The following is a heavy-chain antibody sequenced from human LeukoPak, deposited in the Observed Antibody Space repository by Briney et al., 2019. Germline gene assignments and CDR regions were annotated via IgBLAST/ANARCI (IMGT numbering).Heavy chain of an antibody. D-gene: IGHD3-22*01. CDR3: ARVGVRHYFDY. V-gene: IGHV1-18*01. CDR1: GYTFTSYG. CDR2: ISAYNGNT. J-gene: IGHJ4*02. Sequence: PEASVKVSCKASGYTFTSYGISWVRQAPGQGREWMGWISAYNGNTNYAQKLQGRVTMTTDTSTRTACMELRSLRSDATAVYYCARVGVRHYFDYWGQGTLVTVSS.